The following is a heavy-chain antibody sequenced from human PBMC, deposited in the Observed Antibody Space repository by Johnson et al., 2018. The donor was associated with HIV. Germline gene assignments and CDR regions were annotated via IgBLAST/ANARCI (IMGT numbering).Heavy chain of an antibody. CDR1: GFSFSRYW. CDR3: ARGHNGAFDI. V-gene: IGHV3-7*05. Sequence: VQLVESGGGLVQPGGSLRLSCAASGFSFSRYWVSWVRQAPGKGLEWVANIKQDGSEKYYVDSVRGRFTISRDNAKNSLYLQMNSLRAEEPAVYYCARGHNGAFDIWGQGTMGTVSS. D-gene: IGHD2-8*01. CDR2: IKQDGSEK. J-gene: IGHJ3*02.